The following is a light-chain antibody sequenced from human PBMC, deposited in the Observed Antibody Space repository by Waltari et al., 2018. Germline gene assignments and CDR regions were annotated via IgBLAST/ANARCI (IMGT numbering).Light chain of an antibody. J-gene: IGKJ1*01. Sequence: DIQMTQSPSTLSASVGDRVTITCRASQSISSWLAWYQQKPGKAPKLLTYKASSLESGVPSRFSGSGSGTEFTLTISSLQPDDFATYYCQHYNLYSETFGQGTKVEIK. CDR3: QHYNLYSET. CDR2: KAS. V-gene: IGKV1-5*03. CDR1: QSISSW.